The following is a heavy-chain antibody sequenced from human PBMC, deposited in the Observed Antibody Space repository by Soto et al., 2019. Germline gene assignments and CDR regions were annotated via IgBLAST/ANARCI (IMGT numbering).Heavy chain of an antibody. CDR3: AKDFYSDYYSGCFDP. J-gene: IGHJ5*02. CDR2: ISWNGGSI. V-gene: IGHV3-9*01. Sequence: EVQLVESGGGLVQPGRSLRLSCAASGFTFNDYAMHWVRQVPGKGLEWVSGISWNGGSIGYADSVQGRLTISRDNAKDSLYLQMNSLRAEDTALYYCAKDFYSDYYSGCFDPWGQGTLVTVSS. D-gene: IGHD2-21*01. CDR1: GFTFNDYA.